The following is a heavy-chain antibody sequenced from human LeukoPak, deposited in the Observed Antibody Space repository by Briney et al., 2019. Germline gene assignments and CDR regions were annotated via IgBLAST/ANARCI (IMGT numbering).Heavy chain of an antibody. V-gene: IGHV3-30*18. Sequence: PGRSLRLSCAASGFTFSSYGMHWVRQAPGKGLEWVAVISYDGSNKYYADSVKGRFTISRENSKNTLYLQMNSLRAEDTAVYYCAKEMLLSYYYYGMDVWGQGTTVTVSS. J-gene: IGHJ6*02. CDR1: GFTFSSYG. D-gene: IGHD2-21*01. CDR2: ISYDGSNK. CDR3: AKEMLLSYYYYGMDV.